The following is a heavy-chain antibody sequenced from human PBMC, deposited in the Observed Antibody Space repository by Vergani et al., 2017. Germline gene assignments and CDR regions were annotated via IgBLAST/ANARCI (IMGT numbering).Heavy chain of an antibody. CDR3: AKDFVPGRAFDI. CDR2: IRYDDSRNK. CDR1: GFTFNNSN. Sequence: QVQLVESGGGVVQPGESLRLSCAASTSGFTFNNSNMHWVRQAPGKGLEWVAFIRYDDSRNKYYAASVQGLFLISRDNSKNTVFLQINSLRPEDTALYYCAKDFVPGRAFDIWGQGTMVTVSS. J-gene: IGHJ3*02. V-gene: IGHV3-30*02.